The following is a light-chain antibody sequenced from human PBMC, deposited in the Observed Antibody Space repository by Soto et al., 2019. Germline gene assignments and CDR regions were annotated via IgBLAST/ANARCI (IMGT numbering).Light chain of an antibody. CDR3: CSYAGSRV. J-gene: IGLJ3*02. CDR2: EGS. CDR1: SSDVGSYNL. Sequence: QSALTQPASVSGSPGKSITISCTGTSSDVGSYNLVSWYQQHPGKDPQLMIYEGSKRPSGVSNRFYGSKSGNTASLTISGLQAEDEADYYCCSYAGSRVFGGGTKVTVL. V-gene: IGLV2-23*01.